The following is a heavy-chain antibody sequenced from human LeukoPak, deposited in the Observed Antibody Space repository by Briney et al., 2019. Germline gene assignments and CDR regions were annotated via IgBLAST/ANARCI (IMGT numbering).Heavy chain of an antibody. CDR2: TRYDGTSK. V-gene: IGHV3-30*02. CDR1: GFTFSSYA. D-gene: IGHD6-19*01. CDR3: AASVQIDH. Sequence: GGSLRLSCAASGFTFSSYAMHWVRQAPGKGLEWLTFTRYDGTSKYYADSVKGRFTISRDNSKNTVYLQMNSLRAEDTAVYYCAASVQIDHWGQGTLVTVSS. J-gene: IGHJ4*02.